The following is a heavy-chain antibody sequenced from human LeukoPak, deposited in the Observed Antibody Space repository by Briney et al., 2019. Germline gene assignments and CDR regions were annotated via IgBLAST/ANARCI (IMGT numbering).Heavy chain of an antibody. CDR3: ARGRMAVAGSYEY. V-gene: IGHV3-21*04. CDR1: GFTFSSYT. D-gene: IGHD6-19*01. Sequence: GGSLRLSCAASGFTFSSYTMNWVRQAPGKGLEWVSCISSGTTYVYYADSVKGRFTISRDNAKNSLFLEMNSLRAEDTAVYYCARGRMAVAGSYEYWGQGTLVTVSS. J-gene: IGHJ4*02. CDR2: ISSGTTYV.